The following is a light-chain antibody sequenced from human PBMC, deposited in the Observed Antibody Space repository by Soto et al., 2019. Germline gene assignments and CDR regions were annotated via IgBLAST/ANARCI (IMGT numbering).Light chain of an antibody. Sequence: QSVLTQPPSVSGAPGQRVTISCTGSSSNIGAGYDVHWYQQLPGTAPKLLISGNSNRPSGVPDRFSGSKSGTSASLAITGLQAEDVADYYCQSYDSSLSGSVFGGGTKLTVL. CDR1: SSNIGAGYD. CDR3: QSYDSSLSGSV. V-gene: IGLV1-40*01. CDR2: GNS. J-gene: IGLJ3*02.